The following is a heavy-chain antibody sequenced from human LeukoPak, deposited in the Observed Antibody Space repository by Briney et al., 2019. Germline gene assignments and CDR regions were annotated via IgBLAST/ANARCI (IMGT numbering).Heavy chain of an antibody. CDR1: GFTFSSYW. Sequence: PGGSLRLSCAASGFTFSSYWMNWVRQAPGKGLEWVSAISGSGGSTYYADSVKGRFTISRDNSKNTLYLQMNSLRAEDTAVYYCARNLWFGDPPGGQGTLVTVSS. V-gene: IGHV3-23*01. CDR2: ISGSGGST. D-gene: IGHD3-10*01. J-gene: IGHJ4*02. CDR3: ARNLWFGDPP.